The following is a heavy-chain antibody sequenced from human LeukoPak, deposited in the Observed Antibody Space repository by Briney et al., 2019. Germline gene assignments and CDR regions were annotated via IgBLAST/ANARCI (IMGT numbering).Heavy chain of an antibody. V-gene: IGHV3-74*03. CDR1: GFSFSGHW. J-gene: IGHJ4*02. Sequence: PGGSLRLSCVASGFSFSGHWMHWVRQAPGKGLVAASRITPDGTDTAYADSVKGRFTISRDNAKNTLYLEMNSLTAEDTALYYCTRSGFSNGYGYWGQGTLVTVSS. D-gene: IGHD6-13*01. CDR2: ITPDGTDT. CDR3: TRSGFSNGYGY.